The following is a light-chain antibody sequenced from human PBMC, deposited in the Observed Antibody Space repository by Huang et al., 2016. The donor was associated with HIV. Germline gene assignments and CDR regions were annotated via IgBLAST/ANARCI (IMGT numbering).Light chain of an antibody. Sequence: DIQMTQSPSTRSASVGGRVTITCRASQNIGSWLAWYQQKPGKAPKHLIYKASTLQGGVPSRFSGSGSGTGFTLTIRSLQPDDFATYFCQQLNSNPYTFGQGTQVQIK. CDR1: QNIGSW. CDR3: QQLNSNPYT. V-gene: IGKV1-5*03. CDR2: KAS. J-gene: IGKJ2*01.